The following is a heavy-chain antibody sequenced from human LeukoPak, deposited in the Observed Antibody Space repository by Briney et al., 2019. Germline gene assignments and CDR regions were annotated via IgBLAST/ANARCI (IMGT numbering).Heavy chain of an antibody. Sequence: SETLSLTCAVYGGSFSGYYWDWIRQPPGKGLEWIGEINHSGSTNSNPSLKSRVTISVDTSKNQFSLKLSSVTAVDTAVYYCASQPKLERRRYFDYWGQGTLVTVSS. D-gene: IGHD1-1*01. V-gene: IGHV4-34*01. J-gene: IGHJ4*02. CDR1: GGSFSGYY. CDR3: ASQPKLERRRYFDY. CDR2: INHSGST.